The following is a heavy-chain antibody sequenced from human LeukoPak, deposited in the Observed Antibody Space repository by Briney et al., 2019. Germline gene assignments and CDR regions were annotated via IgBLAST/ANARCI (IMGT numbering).Heavy chain of an antibody. Sequence: GSLKISFKGSGYRFTSYWIGWVLQMPGKGLEWIGIIYHGDSDTRYRPSFQGQVTISADKSITTAYLQWSSLKASDTAMYDCARGSIPLDHWGQGTLVTVSS. V-gene: IGHV5-51*01. CDR2: IYHGDSDT. CDR3: ARGSIPLDH. D-gene: IGHD2-21*01. J-gene: IGHJ4*02. CDR1: GYRFTSYW.